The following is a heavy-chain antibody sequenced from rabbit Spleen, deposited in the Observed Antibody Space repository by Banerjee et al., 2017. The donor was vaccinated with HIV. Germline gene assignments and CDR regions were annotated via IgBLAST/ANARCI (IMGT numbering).Heavy chain of an antibody. CDR3: ARSGYVGWGGDGDLTGNKL. CDR1: GFSFSNKAV. V-gene: IGHV1S45*01. CDR2: IDAGVKGTT. D-gene: IGHD4-1*01. Sequence: QEQLVESGGGLVRPEGSLKLSCKASGFSFSNKAVMCWVRQAPGKGLEWIACIDAGVKGTTYYASWAKGRFAVSKTSPTTVTLQMTSLTAADMATYFCARSGYVGWGGDGDLTGNKLWGQGTLVTVS. J-gene: IGHJ3*01.